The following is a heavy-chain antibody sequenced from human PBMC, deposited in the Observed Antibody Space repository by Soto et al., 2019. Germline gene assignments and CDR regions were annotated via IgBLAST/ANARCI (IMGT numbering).Heavy chain of an antibody. J-gene: IGHJ4*02. CDR3: TRDHLWASAF. Sequence: GGSLRLSCAASGFTFSDFSMNWVRQAPGKGLEWIAYIRNTGAPICYADSVRGRFAVSRDNARNSLYPQMNSLRAEDSAVYYCTRDHLWASAFWGLGTLVTVSS. CDR1: GFTFSDFS. CDR2: IRNTGAPI. D-gene: IGHD3-3*02. V-gene: IGHV3-48*01.